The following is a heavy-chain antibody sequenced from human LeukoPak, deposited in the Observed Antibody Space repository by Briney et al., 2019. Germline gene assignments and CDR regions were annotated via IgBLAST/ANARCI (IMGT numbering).Heavy chain of an antibody. J-gene: IGHJ6*02. CDR1: GGSISSYY. CDR2: IYTSGST. CDR3: AGEALVVAAHRGYYYGMDV. V-gene: IGHV4-4*07. D-gene: IGHD2-15*01. Sequence: PSETLSLTCTVSGGSISSYYWSWIRQPAGKGLEWIGRIYTSGSTNYNPSLKSRVTMSVDTSKNQFSLKLSSVTAADTAVYYCAGEALVVAAHRGYYYGMDVWGQGTTVTVSS.